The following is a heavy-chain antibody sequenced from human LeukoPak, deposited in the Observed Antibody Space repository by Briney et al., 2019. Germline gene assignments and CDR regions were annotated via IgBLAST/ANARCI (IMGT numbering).Heavy chain of an antibody. Sequence: QAGGSLRLSCAASGFSFSSQGMHWVRQAPGKGLEWVAVISYDGRNKHYPDSVKGRFTISRDISTDTLWLQMDSLRTEDTAVYYCAKGPLRGTAAAIDYWGQGTLVTVSS. J-gene: IGHJ4*02. CDR2: ISYDGRNK. CDR1: GFSFSSQG. D-gene: IGHD2-2*01. V-gene: IGHV3-30*18. CDR3: AKGPLRGTAAAIDY.